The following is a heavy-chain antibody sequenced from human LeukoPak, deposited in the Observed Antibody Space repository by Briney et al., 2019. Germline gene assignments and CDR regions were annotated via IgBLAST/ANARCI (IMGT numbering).Heavy chain of an antibody. CDR2: MNSNGGTT. J-gene: IGHJ6*02. V-gene: IGHV3-64D*09. D-gene: IGHD2-2*03. Sequence: GGSLRLSCSASGFTFSTYAMHWVRQAPGKGLEYVSLMNSNGGTTYYADSMKGRFTISRDNSKNTLYLQMSSLRPEDTAVYYCARGDGLDMLHSGYGMDVWGQGTTVTVSS. CDR3: ARGDGLDMLHSGYGMDV. CDR1: GFTFSTYA.